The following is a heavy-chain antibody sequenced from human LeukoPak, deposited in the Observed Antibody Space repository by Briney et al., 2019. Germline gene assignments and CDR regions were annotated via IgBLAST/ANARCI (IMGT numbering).Heavy chain of an antibody. V-gene: IGHV4-59*01. D-gene: IGHD1-26*01. J-gene: IGHJ4*02. CDR2: IYYSGST. CDR3: ARASVGWGYFDY. CDR1: GGSISSYY. Sequence: SETLSLTCTVSGGSISSYYWSWIRQPPGKGLEWIGYIYYSGSTNYNPSLKSRVTISVDTSKNQFSLKLSSVTAADTAVYYCARASVGWGYFDYWGQGTLVTVSS.